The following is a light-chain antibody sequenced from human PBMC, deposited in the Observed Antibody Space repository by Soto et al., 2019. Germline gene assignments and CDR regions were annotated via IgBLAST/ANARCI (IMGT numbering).Light chain of an antibody. CDR2: GPS. J-gene: IGKJ1*01. Sequence: EIVLTQSPGTLSLSPGESATLSCRASQSVSSSYLAWYQQKPGQAPRLLIYGPSSRATGIPDRFSGSGSGTDFTLTISSLEPEDFAVYYCQQYGSSPRTFGQGTKVEIK. V-gene: IGKV3-20*01. CDR3: QQYGSSPRT. CDR1: QSVSSSY.